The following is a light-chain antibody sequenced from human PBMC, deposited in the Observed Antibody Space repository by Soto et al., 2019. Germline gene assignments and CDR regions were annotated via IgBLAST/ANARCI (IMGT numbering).Light chain of an antibody. Sequence: DIQMTQSPSSLSASVGDSVTITFRASQGISSWLAWYQQKPEQAPKSLIYGASTLQSGVPSRFSGSGSGTDFTLTISSLQPEDFATYYCQQYNSFPPTFGQGTRLEI. CDR1: QGISSW. CDR2: GAS. CDR3: QQYNSFPPT. J-gene: IGKJ5*01. V-gene: IGKV1D-16*01.